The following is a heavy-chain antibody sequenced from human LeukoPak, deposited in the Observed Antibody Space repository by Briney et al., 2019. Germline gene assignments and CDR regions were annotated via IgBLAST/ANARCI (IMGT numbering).Heavy chain of an antibody. D-gene: IGHD3-3*01. J-gene: IGHJ6*03. CDR3: ARPGSDFWSGYYYYYYMDV. V-gene: IGHV4-4*09. CDR2: IYTSGST. Sequence: SETLSLTCTVSGGSISSYYWSWIRQPPGKGLEWIGYIYTSGSTNYNPSLKSRVTISVDTSKNQFSLKLSSVTAADTAVYYCARPGSDFWSGYYYYYYMDVWGKGTTVTVSS. CDR1: GGSISSYY.